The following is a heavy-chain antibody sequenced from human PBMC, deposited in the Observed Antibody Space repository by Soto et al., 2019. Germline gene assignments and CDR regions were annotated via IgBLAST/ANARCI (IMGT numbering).Heavy chain of an antibody. Sequence: ASVKVSCKASGYTFTSYGISWVRQAPGQGLEWMGWISAYNGNTNYAQKLQGRVTMTTDTSTSTAYMELGSLRSDDTAVYYCARGFEVSGNIAAAGVDYWGQGTLVTVSS. V-gene: IGHV1-18*01. D-gene: IGHD6-13*01. CDR2: ISAYNGNT. J-gene: IGHJ4*02. CDR3: ARGFEVSGNIAAAGVDY. CDR1: GYTFTSYG.